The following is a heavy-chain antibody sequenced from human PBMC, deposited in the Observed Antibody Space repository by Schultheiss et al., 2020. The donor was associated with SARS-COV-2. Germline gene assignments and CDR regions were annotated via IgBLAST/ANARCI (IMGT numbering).Heavy chain of an antibody. CDR3: TTGVVVVPAEGY. J-gene: IGHJ4*02. CDR2: ISSSGSTI. D-gene: IGHD2-2*01. V-gene: IGHV3-48*03. Sequence: GGSLRLSCAASGFTFSSYEMNWVRQAPGKGLEWVSYISSSGSTIYYADSVKGRFTISRDNSKNTLYLQMNSLRAEDTAVYYCTTGVVVVPAEGYWGQGTLVTVSS. CDR1: GFTFSSYE.